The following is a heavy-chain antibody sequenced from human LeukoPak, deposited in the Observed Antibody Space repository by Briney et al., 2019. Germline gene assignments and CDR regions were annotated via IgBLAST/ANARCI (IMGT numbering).Heavy chain of an antibody. CDR2: ISYDGSNK. Sequence: GGSLRLSCAASGFTFSSYAMHWVRQAPGKGLEWVAVISYDGSNKYYADSVKGRFTISRDNSKNTLYLQMNSLRAEDTAVYYCARDLLVATMPTVFDYWAREPWSPSPQ. V-gene: IGHV3-30-3*01. J-gene: IGHJ4*02. D-gene: IGHD5-12*01. CDR1: GFTFSSYA. CDR3: ARDLLVATMPTVFDY.